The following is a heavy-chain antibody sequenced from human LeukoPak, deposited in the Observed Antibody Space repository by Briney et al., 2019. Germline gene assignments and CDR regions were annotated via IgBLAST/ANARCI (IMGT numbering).Heavy chain of an antibody. CDR3: ARDRYWRYFDY. Sequence: SGTLSLTCSVSRGSTSNYYWSWIRQPPGKGLEWIGYIYYSGSTNYNPSLKSRVTMSVDTSKNQFSLKLSSVTAADTAVYYCARDRYWRYFDYWGQGTLVTVSS. CDR2: IYYSGST. J-gene: IGHJ4*02. D-gene: IGHD2-8*02. V-gene: IGHV4-59*01. CDR1: RGSTSNYY.